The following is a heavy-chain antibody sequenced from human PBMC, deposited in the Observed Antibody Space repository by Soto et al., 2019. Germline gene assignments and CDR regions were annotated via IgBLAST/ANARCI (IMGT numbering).Heavy chain of an antibody. D-gene: IGHD3-10*01. Sequence: PVGALRVSCAPACFTFSRYDMSWVPQAPGKGLEWVSAISGSGGSTYYADSVKGRFTISRDNSKNTLYLQMNSLRAEDTAVYYCAKVLVKYYGSGSYSIDPWGQGTLVTVSS. CDR3: AKVLVKYYGSGSYSIDP. CDR2: ISGSGGST. J-gene: IGHJ5*02. CDR1: CFTFSRYD. V-gene: IGHV3-23*01.